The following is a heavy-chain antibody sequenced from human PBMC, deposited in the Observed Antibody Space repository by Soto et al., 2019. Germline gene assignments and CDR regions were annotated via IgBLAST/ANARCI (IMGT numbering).Heavy chain of an antibody. Sequence: QVRLVQSGAEVKKTGSSVKVSCEASGTTFSNFAIGWVRQAPGQGLEWMGGIILPFGTPNYAQKLQDRVTISADESMTTAYMELRRLRSGDTAVYYCVRGPDYEGYLDYWGQGTLVTVAS. V-gene: IGHV1-69*12. D-gene: IGHD3-22*01. J-gene: IGHJ4*02. CDR3: VRGPDYEGYLDY. CDR1: GTTFSNFA. CDR2: IILPFGTP.